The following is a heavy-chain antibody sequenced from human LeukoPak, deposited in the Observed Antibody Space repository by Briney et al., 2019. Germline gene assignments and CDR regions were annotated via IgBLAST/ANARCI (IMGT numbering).Heavy chain of an antibody. J-gene: IGHJ4*02. Sequence: PSETLSLTCTASGGSISSSSYYWGWIRQPPGKGLEWIGSIYYSGSTYYNPSLKSRVTISVDTSKNQFSLKLSSVTAADTAVCYCARQASHDERSRLFDYWGQGTLVTVSS. CDR3: ARQASHDERSRLFDY. CDR1: GGSISSSSYY. CDR2: IYYSGST. V-gene: IGHV4-39*01.